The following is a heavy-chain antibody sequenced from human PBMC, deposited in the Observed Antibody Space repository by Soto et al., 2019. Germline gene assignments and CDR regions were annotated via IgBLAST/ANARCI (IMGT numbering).Heavy chain of an antibody. CDR2: IKQDGSEK. Sequence: EVQLVESGGGLVQPGGSLRLSCAASGFTFSSYWMSWVRQAPGKGLEWVANIKQDGSEKYYMDSVKGRFTISRDNTKNSLYLHMNSLRAEDTAAYYCAREELGFSSGWYYFDYWGQGTLFTVSS. CDR3: AREELGFSSGWYYFDY. D-gene: IGHD6-19*01. CDR1: GFTFSSYW. J-gene: IGHJ4*02. V-gene: IGHV3-7*05.